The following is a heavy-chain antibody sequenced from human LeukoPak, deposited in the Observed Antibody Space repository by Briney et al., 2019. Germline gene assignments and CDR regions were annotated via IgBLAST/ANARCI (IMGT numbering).Heavy chain of an antibody. J-gene: IGHJ5*02. D-gene: IGHD1-26*01. Sequence: ASVTVSCKASGYTFTGYYMHWVRQAPGQGLEGMGWINPNGGGTNYAQKFQDRVTITRDTSISTAYMELSSLRSEDTAVYYCATAGSIVGATMHPWGQGTLVTVSS. CDR3: ATAGSIVGATMHP. CDR2: INPNGGGT. CDR1: GYTFTGYY. V-gene: IGHV1-2*02.